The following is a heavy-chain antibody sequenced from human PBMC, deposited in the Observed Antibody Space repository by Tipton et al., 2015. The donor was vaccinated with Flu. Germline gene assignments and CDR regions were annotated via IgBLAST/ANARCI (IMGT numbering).Heavy chain of an antibody. Sequence: TLSLTCTVSGYSISSGYYWGWMRQPPGKGLEWIGSIYHSGSTYYNPSLKSRVTISVAMTKNQFSRKRRSVTAADTAVYCCARGGSPATAIPVDYWGEGTLVTVSS. CDR2: IYHSGST. D-gene: IGHD2-2*02. CDR3: ARGGSPATAIPVDY. V-gene: IGHV4-38-2*02. J-gene: IGHJ4*02. CDR1: GYSISSGYY.